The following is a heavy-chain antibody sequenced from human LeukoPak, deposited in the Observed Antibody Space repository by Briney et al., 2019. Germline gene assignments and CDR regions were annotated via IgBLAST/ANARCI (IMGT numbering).Heavy chain of an antibody. V-gene: IGHV4-59*01. D-gene: IGHD6-19*01. CDR3: ARGTIAMAGILDC. CDR2: INYSGSS. CDR1: GGSFSGYY. J-gene: IGHJ4*02. Sequence: SETLSLTCAVYGGSFSGYYWGWIRQPPGKGLEWIGYINYSGSSNHNPSLKSRVTISVDTSKNQFSLKLSSVTAADTAVYYCARGTIAMAGILDCWGQGTLVTVSS.